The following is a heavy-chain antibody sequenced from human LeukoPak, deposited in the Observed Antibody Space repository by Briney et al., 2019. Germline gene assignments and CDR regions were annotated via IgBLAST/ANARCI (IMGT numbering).Heavy chain of an antibody. J-gene: IGHJ4*02. V-gene: IGHV4-34*01. CDR3: AREVPMYSSGWRPFDY. CDR2: INHSGST. D-gene: IGHD6-19*01. CDR1: GGSFSGYY. Sequence: SETLSLTCAVYGGSFSGYYWSWIRQPPGKGLEWIGEINHSGSTNYNPSLKSRVTISVDTSKNQLSLKLSSVTAADTAVYYCAREVPMYSSGWRPFDYWGQGTLVTVSS.